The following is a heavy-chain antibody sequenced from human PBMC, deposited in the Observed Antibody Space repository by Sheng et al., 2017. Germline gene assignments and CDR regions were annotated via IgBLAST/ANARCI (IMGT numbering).Heavy chain of an antibody. V-gene: IGHV1-2*02. D-gene: IGHD3-10*01. J-gene: IGHJ6*03. CDR3: ASRYYGSGSYSSDYYYMDV. CDR1: GYTFTGYY. CDR2: INPNSGGT. Sequence: QVQLVQSGAEVKKPGASVKVSCKASGYTFTGYYMHWVRQAPGQGLEWMGWINPNSGGTNYAQKFQGRVTMTRDTSISTAYMELSRLRSDDTAMYYCASRYYGSGSYSSDYYYMDVWGQGTTVTVSS.